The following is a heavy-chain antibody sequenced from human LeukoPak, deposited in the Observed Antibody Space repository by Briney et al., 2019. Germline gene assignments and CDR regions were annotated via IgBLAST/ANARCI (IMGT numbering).Heavy chain of an antibody. CDR1: GGSIGSYY. J-gene: IGHJ4*02. CDR2: SYTTGRT. CDR3: ARSGGSGFQLDS. D-gene: IGHD1-26*01. Sequence: PSETLSLTCTVSGGSIGSYYWSWVRQPAGKGLEWIGRSYTTGRTICNPSLKSRVTMSLDTSKNQLSLNLSSVTAADTAVYYCARSGGSGFQLDSWGQGTLVTVSS. V-gene: IGHV4-4*07.